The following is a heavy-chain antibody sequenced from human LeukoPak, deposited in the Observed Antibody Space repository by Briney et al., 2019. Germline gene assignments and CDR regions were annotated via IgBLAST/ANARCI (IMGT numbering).Heavy chain of an antibody. D-gene: IGHD3-10*01. CDR1: GFTFSTFW. CDR3: ARDLVYGSGSVDP. CDR2: IKGDGSAT. V-gene: IGHV3-74*01. J-gene: IGHJ5*02. Sequence: GGSLRLSCAASGFTFSTFWMHWVRQVPGQGLVWASRIKGDGSATGYADSVKGRFTISRDNAKNTLYLQMNSLRAEDTAVYYCARDLVYGSGSVDPWGQGTLVTVSS.